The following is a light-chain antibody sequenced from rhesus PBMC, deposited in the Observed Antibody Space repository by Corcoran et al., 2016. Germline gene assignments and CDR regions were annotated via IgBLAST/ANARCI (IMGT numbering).Light chain of an antibody. Sequence: TQSPSSLSASVGDTVTITCQASQGIRNNLAGYQQKPGKAPKLLIDAESTLQRGVPSRLRGIGSWTDFTLTISSLQPADFATYYCPQGKGNPWTFGQGTKVEIK. CDR2: AES. CDR1: QGIRNN. V-gene: IGKV1S17*01. CDR3: PQGKGNPWT. J-gene: IGKJ1*01.